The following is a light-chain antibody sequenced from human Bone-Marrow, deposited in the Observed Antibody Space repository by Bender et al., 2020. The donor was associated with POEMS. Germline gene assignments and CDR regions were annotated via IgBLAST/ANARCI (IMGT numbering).Light chain of an antibody. V-gene: IGLV1-44*01. CDR2: NNS. J-gene: IGLJ3*02. Sequence: QSVLTQPPSASGTPGQRVTISCSGSSSKFGSYPVNWYQQLPGAAPKLVIFNNSQRPSGVPDRFSGSNSGTSASLAISGVLSGDEAGFYCGRWGDGLNGWVFGGGTKLTVL. CDR3: GRWGDGLNGWV. CDR1: SSKFGSYP.